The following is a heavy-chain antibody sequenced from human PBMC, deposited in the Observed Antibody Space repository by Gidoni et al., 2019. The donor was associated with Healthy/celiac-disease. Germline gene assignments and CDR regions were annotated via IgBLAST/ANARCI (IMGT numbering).Heavy chain of an antibody. Sequence: QLQLQESGPGLVKPSETLSLTCTVSGGSISSSSYYWGWIRPPPGKGLVWIGSSYYSGSTYYNPALKSRVTISVDTSKNLFSLKLSSVTAADTAVYYCARNIYQWLVLDWFDPWGQGTLVTVSS. CDR2: SYYSGST. D-gene: IGHD6-19*01. J-gene: IGHJ5*02. V-gene: IGHV4-39*01. CDR1: GGSISSSSYY. CDR3: ARNIYQWLVLDWFDP.